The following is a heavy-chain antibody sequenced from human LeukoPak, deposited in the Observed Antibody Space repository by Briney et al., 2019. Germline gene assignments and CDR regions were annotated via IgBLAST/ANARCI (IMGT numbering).Heavy chain of an antibody. D-gene: IGHD3-10*01. V-gene: IGHV4-31*03. Sequence: SETLSLTCTVSGGSISSGGYYWSWIRQHPGKGLEWIGYIYYSGSTYYNPSLKSRVTISVDTSKNQFSLKLSSVTAADTAVYYCASLSYYGSGSYYSPALDYWGQGTLVTVSS. CDR1: GGSISSGGYY. J-gene: IGHJ4*02. CDR3: ASLSYYGSGSYYSPALDY. CDR2: IYYSGST.